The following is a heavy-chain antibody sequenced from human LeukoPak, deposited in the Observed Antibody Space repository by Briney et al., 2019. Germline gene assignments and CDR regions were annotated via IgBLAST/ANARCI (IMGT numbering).Heavy chain of an antibody. D-gene: IGHD4-17*01. Sequence: SETLSLTCAVYGGSFSGYYWSWIRQPPGKGLEWIGYIYYSGSTNYNPSLKSRVTISVDTSKNQFSLKLSSVTAADTAVYYCARAGPFEIYGDYVYYYYYYMDVWGKGTTVTVSS. CDR1: GGSFSGYY. CDR2: IYYSGST. CDR3: ARAGPFEIYGDYVYYYYYYMDV. V-gene: IGHV4-59*01. J-gene: IGHJ6*03.